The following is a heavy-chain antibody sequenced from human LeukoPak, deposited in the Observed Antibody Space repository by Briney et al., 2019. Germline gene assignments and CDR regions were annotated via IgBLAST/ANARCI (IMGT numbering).Heavy chain of an antibody. D-gene: IGHD2-15*01. Sequence: SETLSLTCAVSGASISSASDYWGWIRQPPGKGLEWLGSIYYGWSTYDNPSLSSRVTISVDTSKNQFSLKLTSVTAADTAVYYCARIGGGSWRNPGYWFDPWGQGNLVTVSS. J-gene: IGHJ5*02. CDR2: IYYGWST. CDR1: GASISSASDY. CDR3: ARIGGGSWRNPGYWFDP. V-gene: IGHV4-39*01.